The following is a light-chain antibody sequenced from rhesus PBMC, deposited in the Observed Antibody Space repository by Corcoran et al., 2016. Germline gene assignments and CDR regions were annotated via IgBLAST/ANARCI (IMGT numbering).Light chain of an antibody. CDR2: WAS. V-gene: IGKV4-1*01. Sequence: DIVMTQSPDSLVVSLGERVTINFKSSQSLLYSSNNKNYLACYQQKPGHAPKLLIYWASTRESGVPNRFSGSGSGTDCPLTISGLEAEDVAVYYCQQDYTTPWTVGQGTKVEIK. CDR3: QQDYTTPWT. J-gene: IGKJ1*01. CDR1: QSLLYSSNNKNY.